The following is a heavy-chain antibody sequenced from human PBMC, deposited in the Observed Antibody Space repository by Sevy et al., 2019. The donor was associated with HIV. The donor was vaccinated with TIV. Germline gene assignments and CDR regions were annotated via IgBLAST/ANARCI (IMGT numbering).Heavy chain of an antibody. CDR1: DDSINSYY. V-gene: IGHV4-59*08. CDR2: IYNNIGST. Sequence: SETLSLTCSVSDDSINSYYWSWIRQPPGKGLEWIGYIYNNIGSTSYNPSLTCRVTISVDTSKNQFSLKLASVTAADTAVYYCARGAVVIGTAATPVLDFWGQGSLVTVSS. J-gene: IGHJ4*02. CDR3: ARGAVVIGTAATPVLDF. D-gene: IGHD2-2*01.